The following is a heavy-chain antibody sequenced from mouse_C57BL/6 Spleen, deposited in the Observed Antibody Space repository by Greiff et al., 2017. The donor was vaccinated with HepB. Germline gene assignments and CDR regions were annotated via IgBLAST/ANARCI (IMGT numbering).Heavy chain of an antibody. V-gene: IGHV1-59*01. Sequence: QVQLQQPGAELVRPGTSVKLSCKASGYTFTSYWMHWVKQRPGQGLEWIGVIDPSDSYTNYNQKFKGKATLTVDTSSSTAYMQLSSLTSEDSAVYYCARGDYYGSRGWYFDVWGTGTTVTVSS. J-gene: IGHJ1*03. D-gene: IGHD1-1*01. CDR3: ARGDYYGSRGWYFDV. CDR1: GYTFTSYW. CDR2: IDPSDSYT.